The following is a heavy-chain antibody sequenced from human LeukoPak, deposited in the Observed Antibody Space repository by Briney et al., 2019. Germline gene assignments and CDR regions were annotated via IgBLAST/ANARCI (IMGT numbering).Heavy chain of an antibody. CDR1: GYSFTSYW. CDR3: ARQYSSGWYGSFGYFDY. CDR2: IYPGDSDT. J-gene: IGHJ4*02. V-gene: IGHV5-51*01. D-gene: IGHD6-19*01. Sequence: GESLKISCKGSGYSFTSYWIGWVRQMPGKGLEWMGIIYPGDSDTRCSPSFQGQVTISADKSISTAYLQWSSLKASDTAMYYCARQYSSGWYGSFGYFDYWGQGTLVTVSS.